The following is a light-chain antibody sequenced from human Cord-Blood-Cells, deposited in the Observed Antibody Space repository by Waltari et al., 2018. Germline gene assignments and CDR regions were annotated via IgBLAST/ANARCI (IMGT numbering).Light chain of an antibody. CDR3: GTWDSSLSAVV. Sequence: QSVLTQPPPVSAPPGQKVTIPCSGSSSNTGNNYVPWYQQLPGTAPKLLIYDNNKRPSGIPDRFSGSKSGTSATLGITGLQTGDEADYYCGTWDSSLSAVVFGGGTKLTVL. CDR1: SSNTGNNY. J-gene: IGLJ2*01. CDR2: DNN. V-gene: IGLV1-51*01.